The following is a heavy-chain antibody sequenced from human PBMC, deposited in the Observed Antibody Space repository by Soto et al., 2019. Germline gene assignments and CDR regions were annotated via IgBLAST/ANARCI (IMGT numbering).Heavy chain of an antibody. CDR3: ARCRSVEQLVGGCYYGMDV. V-gene: IGHV4-34*01. CDR2: INHSGST. J-gene: IGHJ6*02. CDR1: GGSFSGYY. Sequence: SETLSLTCAVYGGSFSGYYWSWIRQPPGKGLEWIGEINHSGSTNYNPSLKSRVTISVDTSKNQFSLKLISVNAADTAVYYCARCRSVEQLVGGCYYGMDVWGQGTTVTVSS. D-gene: IGHD6-13*01.